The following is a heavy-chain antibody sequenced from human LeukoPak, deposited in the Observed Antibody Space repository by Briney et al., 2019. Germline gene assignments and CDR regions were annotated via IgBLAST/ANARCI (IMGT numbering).Heavy chain of an antibody. D-gene: IGHD3-10*01. V-gene: IGHV1-3*01. CDR1: GYTFTSYA. CDR2: INAGNGNT. Sequence: ASVKVSCKASGYTFTSYAMHWVRQAPGQRLEWMGWINAGNGNTKYSQKFQGRVTITRDTSASTAYMELSSLRSEDTAVYYCARVGAGPRITMVRGVIGYFDYWGQGTLVTVSS. CDR3: ARVGAGPRITMVRGVIGYFDY. J-gene: IGHJ4*02.